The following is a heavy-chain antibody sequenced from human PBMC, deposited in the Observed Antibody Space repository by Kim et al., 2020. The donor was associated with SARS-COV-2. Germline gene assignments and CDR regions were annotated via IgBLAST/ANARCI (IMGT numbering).Heavy chain of an antibody. J-gene: IGHJ2*01. Sequence: GGSLRLSCAASGFTFSSYAMSWVRQAPGKGLEWVSAISGSGGSTYYADSVKGRFTISRDNSKNTLYLQMNSLRAEDTAVYYCAKGVEGYYDSSGYYLWYFDLWGRGTLVTVSS. CDR1: GFTFSSYA. CDR3: AKGVEGYYDSSGYYLWYFDL. CDR2: ISGSGGST. D-gene: IGHD3-22*01. V-gene: IGHV3-23*01.